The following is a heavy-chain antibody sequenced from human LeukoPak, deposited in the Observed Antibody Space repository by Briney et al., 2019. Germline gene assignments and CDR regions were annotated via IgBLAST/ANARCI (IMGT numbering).Heavy chain of an antibody. Sequence: SETLSLTCAVYGGSFSGYYWSWIRQPPGKGLEWIGEINHSGSTNYNPSLKSRVTISVDTSKNQFSLKLSSVTAADTAVYYCARAYSSGWYYQDWGQGTLVTASS. D-gene: IGHD6-19*01. CDR3: ARAYSSGWYYQD. CDR2: INHSGST. J-gene: IGHJ4*02. V-gene: IGHV4-34*01. CDR1: GGSFSGYY.